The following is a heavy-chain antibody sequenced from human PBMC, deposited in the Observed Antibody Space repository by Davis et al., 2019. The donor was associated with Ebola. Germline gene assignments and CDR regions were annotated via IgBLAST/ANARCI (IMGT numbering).Heavy chain of an antibody. CDR3: ARSGDYCTNGVCYYYGMDV. V-gene: IGHV3-73*01. CDR1: GFTFSGSA. J-gene: IGHJ6*02. Sequence: GESLKISCAASGFTFSGSAMHWVRQASGKGLEWVGRIRSKANSYATAYAASVKGRFTISRDDSKNTVYLQMNSLRAEDTAVYYCARSGDYCTNGVCYYYGMDVWGQGTTVTVSS. D-gene: IGHD2-8*01. CDR2: IRSKANSYAT.